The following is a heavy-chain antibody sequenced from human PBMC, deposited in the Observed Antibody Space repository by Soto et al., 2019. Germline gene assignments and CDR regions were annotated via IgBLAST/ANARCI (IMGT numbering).Heavy chain of an antibody. D-gene: IGHD4-4*01. CDR1: GFPFSSYG. Sequence: GGSLRLSCAASGFPFSSYGMHWVRQAPGKGLEWVAVISYDGSNKYYADSVKGRFTISRDNSKNTLYLQMNSLRAEDTAVYYCAKESSLTTIADYSGQGTLVTVSS. J-gene: IGHJ4*02. V-gene: IGHV3-30*18. CDR3: AKESSLTTIADY. CDR2: ISYDGSNK.